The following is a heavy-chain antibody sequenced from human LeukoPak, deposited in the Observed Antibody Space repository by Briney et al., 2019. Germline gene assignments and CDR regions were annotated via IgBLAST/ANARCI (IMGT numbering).Heavy chain of an antibody. CDR1: GYTFTNFG. Sequence: ASVKVSCKTSGYTFTNFGISWLRQAPGQGLEWMAWISTDDGKTNTRYAQKLQGRVTVTTDTSTSTAYMEMRSLTFDDTAVYYCARDPPSPSSRWPYSLDYWGQGTLVTVSS. CDR2: ISTDDGKT. CDR3: ARDPPSPSSRWPYSLDY. V-gene: IGHV1-18*01. D-gene: IGHD6-13*01. J-gene: IGHJ4*02.